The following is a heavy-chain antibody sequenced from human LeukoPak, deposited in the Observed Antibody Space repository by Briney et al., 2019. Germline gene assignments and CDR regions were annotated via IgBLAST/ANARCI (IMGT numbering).Heavy chain of an antibody. CDR2: IHQHGSKI. J-gene: IGHJ4*02. D-gene: IGHD3-10*01. Sequence: GGSLRLSCTTSGFNFSAYWMGWVRQAPGKGLEWVANIHQHGSKINYLDSVKGRFTISRDNAKSSLYLQMNSLRAEDTAVYYCARARDYYCSGSYCDYWGQGTLVTVSS. CDR3: ARARDYYCSGSYCDY. CDR1: GFNFSAYW. V-gene: IGHV3-7*01.